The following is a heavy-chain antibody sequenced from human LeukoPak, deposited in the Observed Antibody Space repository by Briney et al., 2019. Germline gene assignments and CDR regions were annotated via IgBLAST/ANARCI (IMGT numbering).Heavy chain of an antibody. CDR2: TRNKEKSYTT. CDR1: GFTFSDHY. V-gene: IGHV3-72*01. D-gene: IGHD3-22*01. CDR3: ARTGRSGSYPYDPLDI. J-gene: IGHJ3*02. Sequence: PGGSLRLSCAASGFTFSDHYMDWVRQAPGKGLEWVARTRNKEKSYTTEYAASVKGRFTISRDDSRNELYLQMNSLKIEDTAVYYCARTGRSGSYPYDPLDIWGQGTMVTVSS.